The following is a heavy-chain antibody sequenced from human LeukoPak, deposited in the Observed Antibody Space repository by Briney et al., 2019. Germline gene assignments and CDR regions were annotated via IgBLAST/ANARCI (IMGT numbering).Heavy chain of an antibody. Sequence: GASVTVSCTASGYTFTSYGISWVRQAPGQGLEWMGWINTNTENPAYAQGFTGRFVFSLDISVSMAYLQISSLKAEDTAVYYCARMGYCTRATCGGAFDFWGQGTLVTVSS. V-gene: IGHV7-4-1*04. CDR2: INTNTENP. CDR3: ARMGYCTRATCGGAFDF. J-gene: IGHJ4*02. CDR1: GYTFTSYG. D-gene: IGHD2-8*01.